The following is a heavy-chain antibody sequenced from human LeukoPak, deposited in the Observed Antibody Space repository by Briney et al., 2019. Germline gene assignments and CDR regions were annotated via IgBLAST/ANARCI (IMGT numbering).Heavy chain of an antibody. CDR3: ARQRTIAAAGLDAFDI. CDR1: GYSFTSYW. Sequence: GESLKTSCKGSGYSFTSYWIGWVRQMPGKGLEWMGIIYPGDSDTRYSPSFQGQVTISADKSISTAYLQWSSLKASDTAMYYCARQRTIAAAGLDAFDIWGQGTMVTVSS. CDR2: IYPGDSDT. V-gene: IGHV5-51*01. D-gene: IGHD6-13*01. J-gene: IGHJ3*02.